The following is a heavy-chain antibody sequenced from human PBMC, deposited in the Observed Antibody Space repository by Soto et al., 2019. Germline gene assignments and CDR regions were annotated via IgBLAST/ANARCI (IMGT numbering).Heavy chain of an antibody. V-gene: IGHV4-34*01. CDR3: ARGGISHWAYFYYMDV. CDR2: INHLGSI. Sequence: SETLSVTRVVAGGSLRDYGGSWIRQHPGMALEWIGEINHLGSINYNPSLKSRVTMSVDTSKNQFSLTLNSVTAADTATYYCARGGISHWAYFYYMDVWDRGTTVTVSS. CDR1: GGSLRDYG. D-gene: IGHD2-21*01. J-gene: IGHJ6*03.